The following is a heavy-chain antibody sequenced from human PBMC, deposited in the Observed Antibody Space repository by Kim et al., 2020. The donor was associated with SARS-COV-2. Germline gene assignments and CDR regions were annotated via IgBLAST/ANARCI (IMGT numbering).Heavy chain of an antibody. CDR3: AKYGYCSGTTCWTLVDY. CDR2: ITGSGAST. CDR1: GLTFSIYA. V-gene: IGHV3-23*01. Sequence: GGSLRLSCAASGLTFSIYAMTWVRQAPGKGLEWVSTITGSGASTYYADSVKGRFTISRDNSKNTLYLQMNSLRAEDTAVYYCAKYGYCSGTTCWTLVDYWGQGTLATVSS. J-gene: IGHJ4*02. D-gene: IGHD2-2*03.